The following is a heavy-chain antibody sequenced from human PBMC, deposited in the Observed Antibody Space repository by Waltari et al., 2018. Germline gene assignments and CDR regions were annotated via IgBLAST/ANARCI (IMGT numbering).Heavy chain of an antibody. Sequence: QVQLVQSGAEVKKPGASVKVSCKASGYTFTSYSMHWVRQAPGQGLEWMGIINPSGGSTSYAQKFQGRVSMTRNTSTSTVYMELSSLRSEDTAGDYCARGLGIVSADIGYWGQGTLVTVSS. D-gene: IGHD2-21*01. CDR2: INPSGGST. CDR1: GYTFTSYS. V-gene: IGHV1-46*01. CDR3: ARGLGIVSADIGY. J-gene: IGHJ4*02.